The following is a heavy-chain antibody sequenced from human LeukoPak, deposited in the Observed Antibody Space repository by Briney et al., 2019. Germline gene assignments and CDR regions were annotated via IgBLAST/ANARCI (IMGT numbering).Heavy chain of an antibody. CDR1: GFTFSSYW. D-gene: IGHD6-13*01. J-gene: IGHJ4*02. Sequence: HSGGSLRLSCVASGFTFSSYWMHWVRQDPRKGLVWVSRINGDGRNINYADSVRGRFTISRDNAKNTLYLQMNTLRVEDTAVYYCARAPFALRSIAAAGTFDYWGQGTLVTVSS. CDR2: INGDGRNI. V-gene: IGHV3-74*01. CDR3: ARAPFALRSIAAAGTFDY.